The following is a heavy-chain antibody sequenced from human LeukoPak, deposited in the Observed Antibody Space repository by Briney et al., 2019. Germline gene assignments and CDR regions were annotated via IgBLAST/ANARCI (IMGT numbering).Heavy chain of an antibody. D-gene: IGHD3-22*01. CDR2: IYHSGST. J-gene: IGHJ4*02. CDR3: ARGDYYYDSSGYGTFDY. Sequence: SETLSLTCSVSGGSINSGDYYWSWIRQPPGKGLEWIGYIYHSGSTYYNPSLRSRVTISVDMSKNQVSLKLSSVTAADTAVYYCARGDYYYDSSGYGTFDYWGQGTLVTVSS. V-gene: IGHV4-30-4*01. CDR1: GGSINSGDYY.